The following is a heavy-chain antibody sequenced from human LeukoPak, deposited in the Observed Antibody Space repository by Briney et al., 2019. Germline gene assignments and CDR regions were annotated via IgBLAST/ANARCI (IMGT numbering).Heavy chain of an antibody. D-gene: IGHD5-12*01. V-gene: IGHV1-8*03. CDR2: MNPNSGNT. Sequence: GASVKASCKASGYTFTSYDINWVRQATGQGLEWMGWMNPNSGNTGYAQKFQGRVTITRNTSISTAYMELSSLRSEDTAVYYCARQVATTLGYYYYYYYMDVWGKGTTVTVSS. CDR3: ARQVATTLGYYYYYYYMDV. CDR1: GYTFTSYD. J-gene: IGHJ6*03.